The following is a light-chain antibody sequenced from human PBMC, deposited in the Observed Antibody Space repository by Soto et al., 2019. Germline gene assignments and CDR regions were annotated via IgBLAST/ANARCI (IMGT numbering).Light chain of an antibody. J-gene: IGLJ1*01. CDR3: QSYDSSLSAL. V-gene: IGLV1-40*01. CDR1: SSNIGAGYD. Sequence: QSVLTQPPSVSGAPGQRVTISCTGISSNIGAGYDVHWYQQLPGTAPKLLIYANINRPSGVPDRFSGSKSGTSASLAITGLQAEDEADYYCQSYDSSLSALFGTGTKVTVL. CDR2: ANI.